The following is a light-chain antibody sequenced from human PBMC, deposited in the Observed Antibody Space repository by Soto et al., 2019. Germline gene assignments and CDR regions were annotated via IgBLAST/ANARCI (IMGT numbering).Light chain of an antibody. J-gene: IGLJ2*01. CDR3: EAWDSGLGTVV. CDR1: SSNIGNNY. CDR2: VTG. Sequence: QSVLTQPPSVSAAPGQKVTISCSGSSSNIGNNYVSWYQQFPGTAPKLLIYVTGKRLSGIPDRFSGSKSGTSATLGITGLQTGDEADYYCEAWDSGLGTVVFGGGTKVTVL. V-gene: IGLV1-51*01.